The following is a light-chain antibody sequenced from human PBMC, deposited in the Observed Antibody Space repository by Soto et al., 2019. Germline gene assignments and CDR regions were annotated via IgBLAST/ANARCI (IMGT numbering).Light chain of an antibody. CDR2: RTS. Sequence: EIVMTQSPPTLSVSPGERATLSCRASQSISSNLAWYQQKPGQAPRLLMFRTSSRATGFPARFSGSGSGTEFNLTISSLQSEDFGVYYCQQYNNWPPITFGQG. CDR3: QQYNNWPPIT. V-gene: IGKV3-15*01. CDR1: QSISSN. J-gene: IGKJ5*01.